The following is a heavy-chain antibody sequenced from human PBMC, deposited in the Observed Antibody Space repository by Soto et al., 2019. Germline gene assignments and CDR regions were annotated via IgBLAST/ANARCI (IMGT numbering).Heavy chain of an antibody. CDR2: GYNSGTT. CDR3: ATYSTSSGWFDP. V-gene: IGHV4-39*01. Sequence: SETLSLTCTVSGGSISSSSSSHYWGWIRQPPGKGLEWIGIGYNSGTTYYNPSLKSRVTISVDTSKSQFSLNLNSVTAADTAVYYCATYSTSSGWFDPWGQGTLVTV. D-gene: IGHD6-6*01. J-gene: IGHJ5*02. CDR1: GGSISSSSSSHY.